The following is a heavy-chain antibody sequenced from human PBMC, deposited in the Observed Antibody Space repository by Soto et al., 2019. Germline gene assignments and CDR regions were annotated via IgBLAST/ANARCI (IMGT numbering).Heavy chain of an antibody. CDR3: ARGQSVSYYYYYMDV. CDR2: IIPILGIA. Sequence: SVKVSCKASGGTFSSYTISWVRQAPGQGLEWMGRIIPILGIANYAQKFQGRVTITADKSTSTAYMELSSLRSEDTAVYYCARGQSVSYYYYYMDVWGKGTTVTVSS. CDR1: GGTFSSYT. V-gene: IGHV1-69*02. J-gene: IGHJ6*03.